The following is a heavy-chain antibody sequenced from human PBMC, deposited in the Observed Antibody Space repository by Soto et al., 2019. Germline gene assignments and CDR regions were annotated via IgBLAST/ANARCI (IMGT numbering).Heavy chain of an antibody. CDR3: AREPTAVDSSCSWFDA. CDR1: GDSISRYY. V-gene: IGHV4-59*01. Sequence: SETLSLTCTVSGDSISRYYWSWIRQPPGKGLEWIGYIYYSGSTNYNPSLKSRVTMSVDTSKNQFSLRLSSVTAADTAVYYCAREPTAVDSSCSWFDAWGQGTLVTVSS. CDR2: IYYSGST. D-gene: IGHD3-22*01. J-gene: IGHJ5*02.